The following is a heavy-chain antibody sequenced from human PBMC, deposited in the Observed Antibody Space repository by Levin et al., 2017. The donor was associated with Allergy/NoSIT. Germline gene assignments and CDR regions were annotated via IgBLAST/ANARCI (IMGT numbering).Heavy chain of an antibody. J-gene: IGHJ4*02. Sequence: SETLSLTCTVSGGSISSSSYYWGWIRQPPGKGLEWIGSIYYSGSTYYNPSLKSRVTISVDTSKNQFSLKLSSVTAADTAVYYCARLPSDYGDPPLDYWGQGTLVTVSS. CDR1: GGSISSSSYY. D-gene: IGHD4-17*01. CDR2: IYYSGST. V-gene: IGHV4-39*01. CDR3: ARLPSDYGDPPLDY.